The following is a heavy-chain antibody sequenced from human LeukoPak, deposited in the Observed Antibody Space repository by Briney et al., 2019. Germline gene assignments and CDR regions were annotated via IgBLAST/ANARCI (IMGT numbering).Heavy chain of an antibody. CDR1: GYTFTGYC. D-gene: IGHD6-19*01. CDR2: INPNSGGT. V-gene: IGHV1-2*02. J-gene: IGHJ5*02. Sequence: ASVKVSCKASGYTFTGYCMHWVRQAPGQGLEWMGWINPNSGGTNYAQKFQGRVTMTRDTSISTAYMELSRLRSDDTAVYYCARERKGIAVAGTVDWFDPWGQGTLVTVSS. CDR3: ARERKGIAVAGTVDWFDP.